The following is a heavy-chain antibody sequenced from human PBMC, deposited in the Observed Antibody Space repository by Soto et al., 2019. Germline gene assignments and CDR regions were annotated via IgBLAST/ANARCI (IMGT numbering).Heavy chain of an antibody. CDR3: AKLPAAQSYFDF. CDR1: GFTFITYA. J-gene: IGHJ4*02. Sequence: EVQLLDSGGGLVQPGGSLRLSCAASGFTFITYAMSWVRQAPGKGLEWVSIISGSGGSTYYPDSVKGRFTISRDNSKNMLYLQMNSLRADDTAVYYCAKLPAAQSYFDFWGQGTLVTVSS. V-gene: IGHV3-23*01. D-gene: IGHD2-2*01. CDR2: ISGSGGST.